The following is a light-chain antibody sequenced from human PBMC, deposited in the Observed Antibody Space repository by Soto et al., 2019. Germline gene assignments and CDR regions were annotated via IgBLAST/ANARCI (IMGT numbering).Light chain of an antibody. Sequence: EIVLTQSPGTLSLSPGERATLSCRASQSVRSSYLAWYQQKPGQAPRLLIYGASSRATGVPGRFSGSASGTDFTLTISRLEPEDFAVYYCQQFGSSPFTFGGGTKVEIK. CDR1: QSVRSSY. CDR2: GAS. CDR3: QQFGSSPFT. V-gene: IGKV3-20*01. J-gene: IGKJ4*01.